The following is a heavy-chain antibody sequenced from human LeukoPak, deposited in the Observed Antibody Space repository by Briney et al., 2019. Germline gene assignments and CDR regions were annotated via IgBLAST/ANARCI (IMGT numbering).Heavy chain of an antibody. J-gene: IGHJ4*02. CDR1: GFTFSSYS. V-gene: IGHV3-48*01. D-gene: IGHD3-22*01. CDR3: ARRTYYYDSSGHNK. CDR2: ISSSSSTI. Sequence: GGSLRLSCAASGFTFSSYSMNWVRQAPGKGLEWVSYISSSSSTIYYADSVKGRFTISRDNAKNSLYLQMNSLRAEDTAVYYCARRTYYYDSSGHNKWGQGTLVTVSS.